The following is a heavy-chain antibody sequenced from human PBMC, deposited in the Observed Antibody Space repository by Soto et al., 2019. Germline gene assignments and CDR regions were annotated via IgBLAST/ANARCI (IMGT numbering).Heavy chain of an antibody. V-gene: IGHV4-39*01. J-gene: IGHJ4*02. CDR1: GGSISSSSYY. CDR3: ARLGNAASGMRPFDY. CDR2: IFYSGST. Sequence: SETLSLTCTVSGGSISSSSYYWGWIRQPPGKGLEWIGSIFYSGSTYYNPSLKSRVTISVDTSKNQFSLKLSSVTAADTAVYYCARLGNAASGMRPFDYWGQGTLVTVSS. D-gene: IGHD6-13*01.